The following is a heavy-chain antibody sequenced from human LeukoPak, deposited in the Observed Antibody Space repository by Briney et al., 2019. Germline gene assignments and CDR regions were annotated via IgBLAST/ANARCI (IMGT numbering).Heavy chain of an antibody. CDR2: ISPRSNSI. Sequence: GGSLRLSCTASGFTFSNYAMTWVRQAPGKGLEWISAISPRSNSIYYSDSVRGRFTVSRDNSKNTLYLQMNRLTAEDTAVYYCAKNLRTSVAAFEYWGQGTLVTVSS. J-gene: IGHJ4*02. CDR1: GFTFSNYA. V-gene: IGHV3-23*01. CDR3: AKNLRTSVAAFEY. D-gene: IGHD6-19*01.